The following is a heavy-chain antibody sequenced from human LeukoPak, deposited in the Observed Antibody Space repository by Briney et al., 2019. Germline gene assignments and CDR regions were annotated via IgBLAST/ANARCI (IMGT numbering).Heavy chain of an antibody. CDR1: GGSISSGPYY. D-gene: IGHD1-1*01. CDR2: ITYSGNT. V-gene: IGHV4-31*03. Sequence: SETLSLTCTVSGGSISSGPYYWIWIRQHPGKGLEWIGYITYSGNTYYYPALNSRVTVSLDTSKTQFSLKLSSVTAADTAVYYCARRTTWFDPWGQGTLVTVSS. CDR3: ARRTTWFDP. J-gene: IGHJ5*02.